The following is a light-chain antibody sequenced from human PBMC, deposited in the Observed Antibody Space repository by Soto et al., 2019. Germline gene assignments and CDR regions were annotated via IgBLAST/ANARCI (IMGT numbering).Light chain of an antibody. Sequence: EILLTQSPGTLSLSPGDRATLSCRASQSLGSTFLAWYQQKSGQSPRLLIYGASDRATDIPDRFSGSGSGADFTLTISRLEPEDFAVYFGSQYVTFLLSFGGGTKVEIK. CDR2: GAS. CDR1: QSLGSTF. CDR3: SQYVTFLLS. J-gene: IGKJ4*01. V-gene: IGKV3-20*01.